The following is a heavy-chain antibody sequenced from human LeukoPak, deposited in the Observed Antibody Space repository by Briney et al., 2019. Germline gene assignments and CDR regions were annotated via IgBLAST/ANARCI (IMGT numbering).Heavy chain of an antibody. CDR1: GYTFTGYY. V-gene: IGHV1-2*02. D-gene: IGHD6-19*01. CDR3: ARWGLNSSGWYYFDY. CDR2: INPNSGGT. J-gene: IGHJ4*02. Sequence: ASVKVSCKASGYTFTGYYMHLVRQAPAQGLEWMGWINPNSGGTNYAQKFQGRVTMTRDTSISTAYMELSRLRSDDTAVYYCARWGLNSSGWYYFDYWGQGTLVTVSS.